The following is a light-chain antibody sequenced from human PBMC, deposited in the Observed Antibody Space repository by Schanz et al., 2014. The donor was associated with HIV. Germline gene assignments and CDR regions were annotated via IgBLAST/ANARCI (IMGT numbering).Light chain of an antibody. CDR1: QSVSSSY. V-gene: IGKV3-20*01. J-gene: IGKJ1*01. CDR3: QQYGSSLPT. Sequence: EIVLTQSPATLSLSPGDRATLSCRASQSVSSSYLAWYQQKPGQAPRLLIYGASSRATGIPDRFSGSGSGTDFTLTISRLEPEDFAVYYCQQYGSSLPTFGQGTKVEIK. CDR2: GAS.